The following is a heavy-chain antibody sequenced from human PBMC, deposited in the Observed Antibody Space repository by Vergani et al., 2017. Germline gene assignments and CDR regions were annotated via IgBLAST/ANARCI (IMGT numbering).Heavy chain of an antibody. D-gene: IGHD6-6*01. V-gene: IGHV3-30-3*01. CDR1: GFTFSSYA. Sequence: QVQLVESGGGVVQPGRSLRLSCAASGFTFSSYAMHWVRQAPGKGLEWVAVISYDGGNKYYADSVKGRFTISRDNSKNTLYLQMNSLRAEDTAVYYCARSLYSSSSPDYWGQGTLVTVSS. CDR3: ARSLYSSSSPDY. J-gene: IGHJ4*02. CDR2: ISYDGGNK.